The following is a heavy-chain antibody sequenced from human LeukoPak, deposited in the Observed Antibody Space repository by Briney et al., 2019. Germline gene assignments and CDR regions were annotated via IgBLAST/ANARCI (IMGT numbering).Heavy chain of an antibody. V-gene: IGHV4-39*01. CDR2: IYHSGNT. CDR1: GGSLSAGSYY. D-gene: IGHD6-19*01. Sequence: PSETLSLTCTVSGGSLSAGSYYWGWMRQPPGKGLEWIGSIYHSGNTYYNPSLKSRVTISVDTSKNQFSLKLSSVTAADTAVYYCARHNGYSSGWYGGDYWGQRTLVTVSS. CDR3: ARHNGYSSGWYGGDY. J-gene: IGHJ4*02.